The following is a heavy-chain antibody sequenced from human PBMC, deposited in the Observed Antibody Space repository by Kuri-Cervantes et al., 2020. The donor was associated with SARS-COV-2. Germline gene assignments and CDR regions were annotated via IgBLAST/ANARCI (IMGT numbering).Heavy chain of an antibody. CDR3: AKVGLSFDY. CDR1: GFTFSSYA. V-gene: IGHV3-23*01. J-gene: IGHJ4*02. D-gene: IGHD2/OR15-2a*01. CDR2: ISGSGGST. Sequence: GGSLRLSCAASGFTFSSYAMNWVRQAPGRGLEWVSAISGSGGSTYYADSVKGRFTISRDNSKNTLYLQVISLRAEDTALYYCAKVGLSFDYWGQGTLVTVSS.